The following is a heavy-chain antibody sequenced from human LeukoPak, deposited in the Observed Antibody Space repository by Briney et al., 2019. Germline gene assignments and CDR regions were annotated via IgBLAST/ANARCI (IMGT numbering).Heavy chain of an antibody. CDR3: ARGGYSYGPSHFDY. V-gene: IGHV3-21*01. J-gene: IGHJ4*02. D-gene: IGHD5-18*01. CDR2: ISSSSSYI. CDR1: GFTFSSYS. Sequence: GGSLRLSCAASGFTFSSYSMNWVRQAPGKGREWVSSISSSSSYIYYADSVKGRFTISRDNAKNSLYLQMNSLRAEDTAVYYCARGGYSYGPSHFDYWGQGTLVTVSS.